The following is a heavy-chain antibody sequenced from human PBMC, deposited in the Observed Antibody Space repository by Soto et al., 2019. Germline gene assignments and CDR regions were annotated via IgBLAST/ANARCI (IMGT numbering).Heavy chain of an antibody. J-gene: IGHJ4*02. CDR1: GGSFSGYY. Sequence: SETLSLTCAVYGGSFSGYYWSWIRQPPGKGLEWIGEINHSGSTNYNPSLKSRVTISVDTSKNQFSLKLSSVTAADTAVYYCARGYSSSSCDYWGQGTLVTVSS. CDR3: ARGYSSSSCDY. D-gene: IGHD6-6*01. V-gene: IGHV4-34*01. CDR2: INHSGST.